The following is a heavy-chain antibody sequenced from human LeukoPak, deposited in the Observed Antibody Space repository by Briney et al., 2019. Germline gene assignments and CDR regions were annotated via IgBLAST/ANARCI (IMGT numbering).Heavy chain of an antibody. CDR3: ADYGVAGVRSSSY. V-gene: IGHV3-23*01. D-gene: IGHD3-10*01. J-gene: IGHJ4*02. Sequence: GGSLRLSFVASGLACRSYAMNWVRQAPGKGREGVSTISVSRGTFYADSVKGRFTTSRDNSMNTLYLQMTGLRADDTAEYYCADYGVAGVRSSSYWGQGTLVTVSS. CDR2: ISVSRGT. CDR1: GLACRSYA.